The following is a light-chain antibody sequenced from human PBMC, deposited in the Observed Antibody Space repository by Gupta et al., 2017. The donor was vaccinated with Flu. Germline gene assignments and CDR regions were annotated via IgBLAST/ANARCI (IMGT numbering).Light chain of an antibody. J-gene: IGKJ4*01. Sequence: DKVTITCWASQSISSYLNWYQQKPGKAPKLLIYAASSLRSGIPARFSGSGSGTDFTLTISSLQPEDFATYYCQQCYSTPRTFGGGTKVEIK. CDR3: QQCYSTPRT. V-gene: IGKV1-39*01. CDR1: QSISSY. CDR2: AAS.